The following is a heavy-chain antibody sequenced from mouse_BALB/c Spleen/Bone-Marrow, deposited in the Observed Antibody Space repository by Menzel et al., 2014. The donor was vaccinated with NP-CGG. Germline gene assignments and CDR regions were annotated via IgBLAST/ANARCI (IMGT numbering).Heavy chain of an antibody. D-gene: IGHD1-1*01. Sequence: QVQLQQSGPGLVQPSQSLSIPCTVSGLSLTDYGVHWVRPSPGKGLEWLGVIWSGGNTDYNAAFISRLSISKDKSKSQVFFKMNSLQANDTAIYYCARKSYYYGKGAMDYWGQGTSVTVSS. CDR1: GLSLTDYG. CDR3: ARKSYYYGKGAMDY. J-gene: IGHJ4*01. V-gene: IGHV2-2*02. CDR2: IWSGGNT.